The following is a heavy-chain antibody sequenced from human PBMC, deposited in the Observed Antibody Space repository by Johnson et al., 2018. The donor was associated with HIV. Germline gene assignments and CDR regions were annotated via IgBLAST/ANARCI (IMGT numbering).Heavy chain of an antibody. J-gene: IGHJ3*02. CDR2: INWNGGST. V-gene: IGHV3-20*04. D-gene: IGHD2-8*01. Sequence: VQLVESGGVVAQPGGSLRLSCAASGFTFDDYGMSWVRQAPGKGLEWVSGINWNGGSTGYADSVKGRFTISRDTSNNTVHLQMNSLRVEDTAVYYCARGHNGALDIWGQGTMLTVSS. CDR3: ARGHNGALDI. CDR1: GFTFDDYG.